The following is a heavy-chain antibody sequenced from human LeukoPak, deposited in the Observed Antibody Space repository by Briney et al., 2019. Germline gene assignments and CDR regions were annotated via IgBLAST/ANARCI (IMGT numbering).Heavy chain of an antibody. D-gene: IGHD6-13*01. CDR2: INSDGSST. CDR3: VREGVSSSWNNWYFDL. J-gene: IGHJ2*01. Sequence: GGSLRLSCAASGFTFSSYWMHWVRQAPGKGLVWVSRINSDGSSTSYADSVKGRFTISRDNAKNTLYLQMNSLRAEDTAVYYCVREGVSSSWNNWYFDLWGRGTLVTVSS. V-gene: IGHV3-74*01. CDR1: GFTFSSYW.